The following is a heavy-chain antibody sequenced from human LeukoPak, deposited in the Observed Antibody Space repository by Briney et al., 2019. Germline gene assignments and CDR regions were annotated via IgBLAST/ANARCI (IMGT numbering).Heavy chain of an antibody. Sequence: GGSLRLSCAGSGFTFGGYGMHWFRQTPGKGLEWVAVIAYDGSRAFYADSVKGRFTFSRDNSKNTMSVQMDDLRAEDTAVYYCTRYNNGHFDYWGQGTLVTVSS. V-gene: IGHV3-33*01. CDR3: TRYNNGHFDY. D-gene: IGHD1-14*01. CDR2: IAYDGSRA. J-gene: IGHJ4*02. CDR1: GFTFGGYG.